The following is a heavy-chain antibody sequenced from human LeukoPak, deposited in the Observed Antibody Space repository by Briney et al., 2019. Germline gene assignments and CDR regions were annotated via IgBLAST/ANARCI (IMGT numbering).Heavy chain of an antibody. V-gene: IGHV3-66*02. CDR3: ARDHLARPGFAFDI. Sequence: GGSLRLSCAASGFTVSSNYMSWVRQAPGKGLERVSVIYSGGSTYYADSVKGRFTISRDNSKNTLYLQMNSLRAEDTAVYYCARDHLARPGFAFDIWGQGIMVTVSS. CDR1: GFTVSSNY. CDR2: IYSGGST. J-gene: IGHJ3*02.